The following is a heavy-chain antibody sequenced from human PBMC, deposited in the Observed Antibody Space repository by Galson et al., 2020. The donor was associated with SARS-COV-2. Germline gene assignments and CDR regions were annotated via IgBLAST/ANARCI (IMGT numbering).Heavy chain of an antibody. CDR3: ARWGCSGGTCFAWAYFDH. J-gene: IGHJ4*02. CDR1: GFTISSFE. CDR2: ISNRGSTI. Sequence: GGSLRLSCAVSGFTISSFEMSWVRQAPGKGLEWLSYISNRGSTIHYGDSVKGRFTISRDSAKNSLILQMDSLRAEDTAVYYCARWGCSGGTCFAWAYFDHWGQGTPVTVS. V-gene: IGHV3-48*03. D-gene: IGHD2-15*01.